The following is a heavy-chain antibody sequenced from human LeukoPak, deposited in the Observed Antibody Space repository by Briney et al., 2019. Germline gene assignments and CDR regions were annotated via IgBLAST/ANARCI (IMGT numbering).Heavy chain of an antibody. J-gene: IGHJ5*02. D-gene: IGHD3-16*01. Sequence: GGSLRLSCAASGFTVSSNYMSWVRQAPGKGLEWVSVIYSGGSTYYAGSVKGRFTISRDNSKNTLYLQMNSLRAEDTAVYYCARGGQSNWFDPWGQGTLVTVSS. CDR2: IYSGGST. CDR1: GFTVSSNY. V-gene: IGHV3-66*02. CDR3: ARGGQSNWFDP.